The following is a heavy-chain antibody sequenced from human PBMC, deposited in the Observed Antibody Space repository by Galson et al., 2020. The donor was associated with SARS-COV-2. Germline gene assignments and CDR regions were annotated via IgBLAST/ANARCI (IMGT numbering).Heavy chain of an antibody. CDR1: GFTFDDYA. CDR3: AKDSGIYYDSSGYWD. J-gene: IGHJ4*02. CDR2: ISWNSGSI. V-gene: IGHV3-9*01. Sequence: SLKISCAASGFTFDDYAMHWVRQAPGKGLEWVSGISWNSGSIGYADSVKGRFTISRDNAKNSLYLQMNSLRAEDTALYYCAKDSGIYYDSSGYWDWGQGTLVTVSS. D-gene: IGHD3-22*01.